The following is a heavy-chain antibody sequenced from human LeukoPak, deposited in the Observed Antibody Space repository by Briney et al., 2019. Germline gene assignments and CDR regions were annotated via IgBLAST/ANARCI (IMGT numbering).Heavy chain of an antibody. D-gene: IGHD3-10*01. V-gene: IGHV1-8*02. CDR1: GYTFTSYG. CDR2: MNPNSGNT. CDR3: ARSAMVRGVNSLDY. J-gene: IGHJ4*02. Sequence: GASVKVSCKASGYTFTSYGISWVRQATGQGLEWMGWMNPNSGNTGYAQKFQGRVTMTRNTSISTAYMELSSLRSEDTAVYYCARSAMVRGVNSLDYWGQGTLVTVSS.